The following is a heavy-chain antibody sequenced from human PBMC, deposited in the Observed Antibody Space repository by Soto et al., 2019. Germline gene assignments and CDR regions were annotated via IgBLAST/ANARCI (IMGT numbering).Heavy chain of an antibody. Sequence: QVQLQQWGAGLLKPSETLSLTCAVYGGSFSGYYWSWIRQPPGKGLEWIGEINHSGSTNYNPSLKSRVTISVDTSKNQFSLKLSSVTAADTAVYYCARDTYYYDSSGYAFDYWGQGTLVTVSS. J-gene: IGHJ4*02. CDR2: INHSGST. D-gene: IGHD3-22*01. CDR1: GGSFSGYY. V-gene: IGHV4-34*01. CDR3: ARDTYYYDSSGYAFDY.